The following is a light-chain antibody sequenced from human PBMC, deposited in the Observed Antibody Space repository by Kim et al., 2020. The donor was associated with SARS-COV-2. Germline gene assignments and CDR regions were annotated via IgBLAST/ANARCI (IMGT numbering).Light chain of an antibody. CDR2: DVN. Sequence: QSALTQTASVSGSPGQSFTISCTGSSSDVGCYDYVSWYQQHPGKAPKLMIYDVNKRPSGVSNRFSGSKSGNTASLTISGLQTDDEADYYCSSYTISGTWVFGGGTQLTVL. J-gene: IGLJ3*02. CDR3: SSYTISGTWV. V-gene: IGLV2-14*03. CDR1: SSDVGCYDY.